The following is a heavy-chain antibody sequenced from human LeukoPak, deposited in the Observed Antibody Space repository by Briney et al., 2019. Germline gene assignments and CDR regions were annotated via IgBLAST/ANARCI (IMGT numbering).Heavy chain of an antibody. CDR1: GYTFTSYY. V-gene: IGHV1-46*01. CDR3: ARIGPVRYSSSWYWFDP. CDR2: INPSGGST. D-gene: IGHD6-13*01. J-gene: IGHJ5*02. Sequence: ASVKVSCKASGYTFTSYYMHWVRQAPGQGLEWMGIINPSGGSTSYAQKFQGRVTMTRDTSASTAYMELSSLRSDDTAVYYCARIGPVRYSSSWYWFDPWGQGTLVTVSS.